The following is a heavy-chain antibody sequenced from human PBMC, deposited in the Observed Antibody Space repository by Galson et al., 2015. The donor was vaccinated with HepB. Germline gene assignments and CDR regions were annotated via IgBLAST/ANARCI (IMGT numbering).Heavy chain of an antibody. V-gene: IGHV3-23*01. CDR3: AKDMVTMVRGVISRGFDY. J-gene: IGHJ4*02. CDR2: ISGSGGRT. Sequence: SLRLSCAASGFSFHNYAMSWVRQAPGKGLEWVSAISGSGGRTSYADSVKGRFTISRDNSKNTLYMQMNSLRAEDTAVYYCAKDMVTMVRGVISRGFDYWGQGTLATVSS. D-gene: IGHD3-10*01. CDR1: GFSFHNYA.